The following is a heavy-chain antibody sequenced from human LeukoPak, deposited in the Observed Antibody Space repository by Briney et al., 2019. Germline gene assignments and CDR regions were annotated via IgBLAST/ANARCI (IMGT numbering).Heavy chain of an antibody. J-gene: IGHJ6*02. Sequence: GGSLRLSCAASGFTFSSYEMNWVRQAPGKGLEWVSYIGSSGSTIYYADSVKGRFTISRDSAKNSLYLQMNSLRAEDTAVYYCARDSGYSSSWYGYYYGMDVWGQGTTATVSS. CDR1: GFTFSSYE. CDR2: IGSSGSTI. V-gene: IGHV3-48*03. CDR3: ARDSGYSSSWYGYYYGMDV. D-gene: IGHD6-13*01.